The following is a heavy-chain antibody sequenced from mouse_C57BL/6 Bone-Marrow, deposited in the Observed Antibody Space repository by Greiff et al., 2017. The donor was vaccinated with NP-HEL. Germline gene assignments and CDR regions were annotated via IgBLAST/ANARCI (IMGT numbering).Heavy chain of an antibody. CDR1: GYSITSDY. Sequence: EVKLQESGPGLAKPSQSLSLTCSVTGYSITSDYWNWIRKFPGNKLEYMGYISYSGSTYYNPSLKSRISITRDTSKNQYYLQLNSVTTEDTATYYCARRGPFYYGRGYWYFDVWGTGTTVTVSS. CDR2: ISYSGST. D-gene: IGHD1-1*01. V-gene: IGHV3-8*01. CDR3: ARRGPFYYGRGYWYFDV. J-gene: IGHJ1*03.